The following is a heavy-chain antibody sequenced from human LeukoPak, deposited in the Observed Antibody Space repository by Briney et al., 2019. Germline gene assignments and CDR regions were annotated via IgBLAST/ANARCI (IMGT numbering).Heavy chain of an antibody. CDR1: GFTFSSYS. J-gene: IGHJ4*02. D-gene: IGHD1-1*01. CDR2: ISSRSDTI. Sequence: PGGSLRLSCAASGFTFSSYSMTWVRQAPGKGLEWISYISSRSDTIYYADSVKGRFTISRDNAKNSLYLQMNSLRAEDTAVYFCVRETTSGYWGQGTLVTVSS. V-gene: IGHV3-48*04. CDR3: VRETTSGY.